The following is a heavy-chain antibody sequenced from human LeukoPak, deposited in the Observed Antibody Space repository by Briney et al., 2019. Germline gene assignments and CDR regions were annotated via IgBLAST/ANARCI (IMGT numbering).Heavy chain of an antibody. Sequence: SPSETLSLTCAVYGGSFSDYRWSWIRQPPGKGLEWIGEINHSGSTNYNPSLKSRVTISVDTSKNQFSLKLSSVTAADTAMYYCARHNLRDYDYVWGSYRPAGTTKYYMDVWGKGTTVTISS. V-gene: IGHV4-34*01. J-gene: IGHJ6*03. D-gene: IGHD3-16*02. CDR1: GGSFSDYR. CDR2: INHSGST. CDR3: ARHNLRDYDYVWGSYRPAGTTKYYMDV.